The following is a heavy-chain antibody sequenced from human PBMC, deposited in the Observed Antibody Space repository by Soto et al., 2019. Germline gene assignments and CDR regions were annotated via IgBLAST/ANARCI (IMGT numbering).Heavy chain of an antibody. D-gene: IGHD2-2*02. Sequence: QVQLVESGGGVVQPGRSLRLSCAASGFTFSSYGMHWVRRLQGKGLDWVAVISYDGSNKYYADSVKGRFTISRDNSKNTLYLQMNSLRAEDTAVYYCAKVAPAAIVNYYYGMDVWGQGTTVTVSS. J-gene: IGHJ6*02. CDR2: ISYDGSNK. V-gene: IGHV3-30*18. CDR3: AKVAPAAIVNYYYGMDV. CDR1: GFTFSSYG.